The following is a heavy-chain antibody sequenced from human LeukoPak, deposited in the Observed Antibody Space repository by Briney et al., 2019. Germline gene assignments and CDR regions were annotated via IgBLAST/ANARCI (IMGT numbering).Heavy chain of an antibody. Sequence: ASVKVSCKASGYTFTSYAMNWVRQAPGQGLEWMGWINTNTGNPTYAQGFTGRFVSSLDTSVSTAYLQISSLKAEDTAVYYCARDPDYDSSGYQVVGGYYYYGMDVWGQGTTVTVSS. V-gene: IGHV7-4-1*02. CDR3: ARDPDYDSSGYQVVGGYYYYGMDV. J-gene: IGHJ6*02. CDR2: INTNTGNP. D-gene: IGHD3-22*01. CDR1: GYTFTSYA.